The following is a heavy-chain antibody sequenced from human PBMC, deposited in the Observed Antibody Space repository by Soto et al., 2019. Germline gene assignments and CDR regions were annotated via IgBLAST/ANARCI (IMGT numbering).Heavy chain of an antibody. CDR1: GFNFSDYY. CDR3: ARWEYQYGIGGNPTQSYLAF. Sequence: GGSLRLSCAASGFNFSDYYMSWIRQAPGKGLEWISYISNSGDTIDYADSVRGRFTISRDNVRDSLYLQMNSLRVEDTAIYFCARWEYQYGIGGNPTQSYLAFWGQGTLVTVSS. V-gene: IGHV3-11*01. J-gene: IGHJ4*02. D-gene: IGHD2-2*01. CDR2: ISNSGDTI.